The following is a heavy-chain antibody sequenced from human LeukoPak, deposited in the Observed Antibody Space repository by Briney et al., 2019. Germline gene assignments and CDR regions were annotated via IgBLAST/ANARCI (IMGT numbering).Heavy chain of an antibody. Sequence: GGSLRLSCAGAEFTFSGYTMNWVRQAPGKGLEWVSYISPDSTEIYYADSVKGRFTISRDNAKNSLYLQMNSLRAEDTAVYYCASGMRVGPNIWGQGTLVTVSS. J-gene: IGHJ4*02. D-gene: IGHD1-26*01. V-gene: IGHV3-21*05. CDR1: EFTFSGYT. CDR3: ASGMRVGPNI. CDR2: ISPDSTEI.